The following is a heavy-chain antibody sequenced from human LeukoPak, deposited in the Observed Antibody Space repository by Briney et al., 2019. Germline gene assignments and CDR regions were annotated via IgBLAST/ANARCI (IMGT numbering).Heavy chain of an antibody. Sequence: SETLSLTCAVYGGSFSGYYWSWIRQPPGKGLEWIGEINHSGSTNYNPSLKSRVTISVDTSKNQFSLKLSSVTAADTAVYYCATRRDLYYYDSSGYPDYWGQGTLVTVSS. V-gene: IGHV4-34*01. D-gene: IGHD3-22*01. CDR3: ATRRDLYYYDSSGYPDY. J-gene: IGHJ4*02. CDR1: GGSFSGYY. CDR2: INHSGST.